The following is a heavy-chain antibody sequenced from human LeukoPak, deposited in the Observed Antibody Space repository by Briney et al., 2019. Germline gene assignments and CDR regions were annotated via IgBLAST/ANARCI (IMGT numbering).Heavy chain of an antibody. D-gene: IGHD2-8*01. Sequence: PGGSLRLSCAASGFTFSNFAMTWVRQAPGKGLEWVSTIGGGPVYYADSVKGRFTISRDDSRNTLFLRMNSLRAEDTAIYYCAKDSYSHNGIFDALDIWGQGTMVTVSS. V-gene: IGHV3-23*01. J-gene: IGHJ3*02. CDR3: AKDSYSHNGIFDALDI. CDR1: GFTFSNFA. CDR2: IGGGPV.